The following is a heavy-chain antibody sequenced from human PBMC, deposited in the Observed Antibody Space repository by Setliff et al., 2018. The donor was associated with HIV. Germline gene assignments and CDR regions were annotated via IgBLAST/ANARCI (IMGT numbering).Heavy chain of an antibody. J-gene: IGHJ6*03. V-gene: IGHV1-69*05. CDR1: GGTFSSYA. CDR2: IIPIFGTT. CDR3: VDPWGDNMDV. Sequence: KVSCKASGGTFSSYAISWVRQAPGQGLEWMGGIIPIFGTTNYAQKFQGRVTITTDESKNTLYLQMNSLRAEDTAVYYCVDPWGDNMDVWGKGTTVTVSS. D-gene: IGHD2-21*02.